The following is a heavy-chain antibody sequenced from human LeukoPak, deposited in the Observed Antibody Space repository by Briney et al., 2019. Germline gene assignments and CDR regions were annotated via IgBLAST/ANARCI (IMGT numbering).Heavy chain of an antibody. D-gene: IGHD6-13*01. Sequence: PGGSLRLSCAASGFTFSSYAMSWVRQAPGKGLEWVSAISGSGGSTYYADSVKGGFTISRDNSKNTLYLQMNSLRAEDTAVYYCAKIGSAAAGTFWFDPWGQGTLVTVSS. CDR3: AKIGSAAAGTFWFDP. V-gene: IGHV3-23*01. CDR2: ISGSGGST. CDR1: GFTFSSYA. J-gene: IGHJ5*02.